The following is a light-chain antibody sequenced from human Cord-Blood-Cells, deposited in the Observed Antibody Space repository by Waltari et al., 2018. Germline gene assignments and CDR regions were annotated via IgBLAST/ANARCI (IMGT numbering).Light chain of an antibody. CDR3: QQRSNWPLT. Sequence: VFTQSPAPLSLSNGDIATLSCRASQSVSSYLAWYQQKPGQAPRLLIYDASNSATGIPARFSGSGSGTDFTLTISSLEPEDFAVYYCQQRSNWPLTFGGGTKVEIK. CDR2: DAS. J-gene: IGKJ4*01. V-gene: IGKV3-11*01. CDR1: QSVSSY.